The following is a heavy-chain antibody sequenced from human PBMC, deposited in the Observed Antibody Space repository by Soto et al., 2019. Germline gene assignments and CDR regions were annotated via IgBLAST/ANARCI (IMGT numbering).Heavy chain of an antibody. J-gene: IGHJ4*02. Sequence: SETLSLTCTVSGGSISSYYWSWIRQPPGKGLEWIGYIYYSGSTNYNPSLKSRVTISVDTSKNQFSLKLSSVTAADTAVYYCARGSGSSGYCNGYYFDYWGQGTLVTVSS. CDR1: GGSISSYY. V-gene: IGHV4-59*08. CDR2: IYYSGST. D-gene: IGHD3-22*01. CDR3: ARGSGSSGYCNGYYFDY.